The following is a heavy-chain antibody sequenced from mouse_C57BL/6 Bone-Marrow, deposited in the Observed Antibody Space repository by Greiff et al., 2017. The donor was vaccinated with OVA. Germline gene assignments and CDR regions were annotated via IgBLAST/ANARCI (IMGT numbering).Heavy chain of an antibody. V-gene: IGHV1-69*01. Sequence: QVQLQQPGAELVMPGASVKLSCKASGYTFTGYWMHWVKQRPGQGLEWIGEIDPSDSYTNYNQKFKGKSTLTVDKSSSTAYMQLSSLTSEDSAVDYCARRGGPGYWYFDVWGTGTTVTVSS. CDR3: ARRGGPGYWYFDV. J-gene: IGHJ1*03. CDR2: IDPSDSYT. CDR1: GYTFTGYW. D-gene: IGHD3-3*01.